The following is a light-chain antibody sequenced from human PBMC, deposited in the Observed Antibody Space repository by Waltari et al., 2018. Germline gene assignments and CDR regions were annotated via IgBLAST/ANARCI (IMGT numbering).Light chain of an antibody. V-gene: IGLV1-44*01. CDR1: PPHLASNT. CDR2: SNN. J-gene: IGLJ2*01. CDR3: AAWDDSLNVVV. Sequence: QSVLPQPPSASGPPGQGVPISCSGCPPHLASNTVTWYQQLPGTAPKLLIYSNNQRPSGVPDRFSGSKSGTSASLAISGLQSEDEADYYCAAWDDSLNVVVFGGGTKLTVL.